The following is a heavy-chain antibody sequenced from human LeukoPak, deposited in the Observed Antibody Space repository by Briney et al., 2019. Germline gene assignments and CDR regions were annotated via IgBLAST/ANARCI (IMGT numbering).Heavy chain of an antibody. Sequence: PSQTLSLTCAVSGGSISSGGYSWSWIRQPPGKGLEWIGYIYYSGSTYYNPSLKSRVTISVDTSKNQFSLKLSSVTAADTAVYYCARSSGYYLGWFDPWGQGTLVTVSS. V-gene: IGHV4-30-4*07. CDR3: ARSSGYYLGWFDP. CDR2: IYYSGST. CDR1: GGSISSGGYS. D-gene: IGHD3-22*01. J-gene: IGHJ5*02.